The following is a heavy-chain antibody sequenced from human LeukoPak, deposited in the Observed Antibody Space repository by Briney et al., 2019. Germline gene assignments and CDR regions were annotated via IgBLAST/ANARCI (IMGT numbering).Heavy chain of an antibody. D-gene: IGHD6-13*01. CDR3: ARVRLAAAGTAGWFDP. CDR2: ISAYKGNT. CDR1: GYTFTSYG. J-gene: IGHJ5*02. Sequence: ASVKVSCKASGYTFTSYGISWVRQAPGQGLEWMGWISAYKGNTNYAQKLQGRVTMTTATSTSTAYMEMRSLRSDDTAVYYCARVRLAAAGTAGWFDPWGQGTLVTVSS. V-gene: IGHV1-18*01.